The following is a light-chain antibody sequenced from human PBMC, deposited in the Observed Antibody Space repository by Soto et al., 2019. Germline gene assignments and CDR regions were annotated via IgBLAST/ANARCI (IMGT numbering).Light chain of an antibody. J-gene: IGKJ2*01. CDR2: QTS. CDR1: QYINTR. CDR3: QLYDISSYT. Sequence: EIVLTQSPATLSSFPGDRVTLSCRASQYINTRLAWYEHRPGQAPRLLIYQTSIRAAGIPASFSASGSGTDFTLTISDVQPEDFAVYYCQLYDISSYTFGQGTKVDIK. V-gene: IGKV3D-11*03.